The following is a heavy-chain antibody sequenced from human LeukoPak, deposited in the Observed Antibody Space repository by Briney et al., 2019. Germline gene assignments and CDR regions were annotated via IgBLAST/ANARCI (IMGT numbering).Heavy chain of an antibody. D-gene: IGHD2-21*01. V-gene: IGHV1-18*01. Sequence: ASVKVSCKASGYTFTSYGISWVRQAPGQGLEWMGWVNPNTGGTNYAQRFQGRVTMTRDTSTSTVYMELSSLRSEDTAVYYCARAGHMKWFDPWGQGTLVTVSS. J-gene: IGHJ5*02. CDR1: GYTFTSYG. CDR3: ARAGHMKWFDP. CDR2: VNPNTGGT.